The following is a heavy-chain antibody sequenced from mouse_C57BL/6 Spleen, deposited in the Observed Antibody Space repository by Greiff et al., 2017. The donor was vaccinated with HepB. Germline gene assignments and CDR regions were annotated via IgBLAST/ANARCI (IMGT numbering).Heavy chain of an antibody. CDR1: EYEFPSHD. CDR3: ARHDYYGKGFAY. J-gene: IGHJ3*01. V-gene: IGHV5-2*03. Sequence: DVMLVESGGGLVQPGESLKLSCESNEYEFPSHDMSWVRKTPEKRLELVAAINSDGGSTYYPDTMERRFIISRDNTKKTLYLQMSSLRSEDTAVYYCARHDYYGKGFAYWGQGTLVTVSA. D-gene: IGHD2-1*01. CDR2: INSDGGST.